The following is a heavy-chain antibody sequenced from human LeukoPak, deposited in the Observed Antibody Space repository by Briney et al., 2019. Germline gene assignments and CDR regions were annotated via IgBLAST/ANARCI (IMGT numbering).Heavy chain of an antibody. CDR3: ARDADDYGDYPPCFGY. J-gene: IGHJ4*02. CDR2: ISAYNGNT. D-gene: IGHD4-17*01. V-gene: IGHV1-18*01. CDR1: GYTFTSYG. Sequence: ASVKVSCKASGYTFTSYGISWVRQAPGQGLEWMGWISAYNGNTDYAQKLQGRVTMTTDTSTSTAYMEPRSLRSDDTAVYYCARDADDYGDYPPCFGYWGQGTLVTVSS.